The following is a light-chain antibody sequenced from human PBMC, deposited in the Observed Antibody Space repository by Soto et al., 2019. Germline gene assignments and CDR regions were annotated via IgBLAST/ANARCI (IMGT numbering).Light chain of an antibody. CDR2: GAS. Sequence: EIILTQSPDTLSLSPGERATLSCRASQTVSSNYLAWCQQRPGQPPRLLIYGASNRATGIPDRFSGSGSGTDFTLIINRLEPEDVAIYYCQQYGGSPRITFGQGTRLEIK. J-gene: IGKJ5*01. V-gene: IGKV3-20*01. CDR3: QQYGGSPRIT. CDR1: QTVSSNY.